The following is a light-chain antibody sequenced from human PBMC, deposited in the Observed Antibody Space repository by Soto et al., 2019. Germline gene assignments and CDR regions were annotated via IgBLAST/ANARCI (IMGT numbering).Light chain of an antibody. Sequence: DAMMTVSPLSVAVTLGRPTSISNRSNHTLVHSDGSAYFSWFQQRPGRSPRRLIYRVSNRDSGVPARFSGSGSGTDFALKISRLQAEDVAVYYCKQGTHWPITFGQGTRLEIK. J-gene: IGKJ5*01. CDR2: RVS. V-gene: IGKV2-30*02. CDR1: HTLVHSDGSAY. CDR3: KQGTHWPIT.